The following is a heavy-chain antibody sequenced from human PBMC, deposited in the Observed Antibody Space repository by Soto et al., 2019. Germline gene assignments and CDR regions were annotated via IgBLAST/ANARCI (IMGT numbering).Heavy chain of an antibody. V-gene: IGHV4-59*08. CDR1: GGSISRYY. CDR2: IYYSGST. Sequence: SETLSLTCTVSGGSISRYYWSWIRQPPGKGLEWIGYIYYSGSTNYNPSLKSRVTISVDTSKNQFSLKLSSVTAADTAVYYCARLGGAVTAAGRGVNWFDPWGQGTLVTVSS. D-gene: IGHD6-13*01. J-gene: IGHJ5*02. CDR3: ARLGGAVTAAGRGVNWFDP.